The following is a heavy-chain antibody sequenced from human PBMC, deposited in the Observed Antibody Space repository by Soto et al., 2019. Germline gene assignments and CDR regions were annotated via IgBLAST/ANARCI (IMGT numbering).Heavy chain of an antibody. V-gene: IGHV3-11*01. D-gene: IGHD3-16*02. CDR3: AKGYVWGSYRPSMDV. J-gene: IGHJ6*02. CDR2: ISSSGTTI. CDR1: GFTFNDYY. Sequence: LRLSCAASGFTFNDYYMSWIRQAPGKGLEWVSYISSSGTTIYYADSVKGRFTISRDNARNSLFLQMSSLRAEDTAVYYCAKGYVWGSYRPSMDVWGHGTTVTVSS.